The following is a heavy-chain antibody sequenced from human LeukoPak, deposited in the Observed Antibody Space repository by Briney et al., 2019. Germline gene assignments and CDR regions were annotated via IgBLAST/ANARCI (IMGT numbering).Heavy chain of an antibody. CDR2: IYYSGSI. CDR1: GGSISSSSYY. V-gene: IGHV4-39*01. Sequence: SETLSLTCTVSGGSISSSSYYWGWIRQPPGKGLEWIGSIYYSGSIYYNPSLKSRVTISVDTSKNQFSLKLSSVTAADTAVYYCAGLVLRYFDWSYYFDYWGQGTLVTVSS. D-gene: IGHD3-9*01. J-gene: IGHJ4*02. CDR3: AGLVLRYFDWSYYFDY.